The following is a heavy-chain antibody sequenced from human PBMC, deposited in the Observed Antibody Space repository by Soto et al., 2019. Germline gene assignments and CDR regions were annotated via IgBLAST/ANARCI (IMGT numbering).Heavy chain of an antibody. CDR2: FVPEDGET. Sequence: ASVKVSCKVSGYTLTELSMHWVRQAPGKGLEWMGGFVPEDGETIYAQKFQDRVTMTKDMSTDTTYMELSSLRSEDTAVYYCAADRNCRDARCSPYNFDYWGQGTLVTVSS. CDR3: AADRNCRDARCSPYNFDY. J-gene: IGHJ4*02. V-gene: IGHV1-24*01. CDR1: GYTLTELS. D-gene: IGHD2-2*01.